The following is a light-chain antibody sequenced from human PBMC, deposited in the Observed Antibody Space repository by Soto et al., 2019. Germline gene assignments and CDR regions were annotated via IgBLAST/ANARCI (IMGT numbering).Light chain of an antibody. Sequence: QSGLPQPASVSGSLRQSITISCTGTSSDIGVYNSVSWYQYHPGKVPRLLIFEVSDRPSGVSNRFSGSKSGNTASLTISGLQAEDEADYFCSSNVSGATYVFAPGTKVTLL. CDR2: EVS. CDR3: SSNVSGATYV. J-gene: IGLJ1*01. V-gene: IGLV2-14*01. CDR1: SSDIGVYNS.